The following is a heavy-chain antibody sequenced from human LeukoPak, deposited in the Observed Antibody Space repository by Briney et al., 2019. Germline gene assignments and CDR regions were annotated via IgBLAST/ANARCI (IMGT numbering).Heavy chain of an antibody. CDR1: GFTFSTYS. V-gene: IGHV4-34*01. D-gene: IGHD6-19*01. CDR3: ARGRGRSGWYWVY. J-gene: IGHJ4*02. CDR2: INHSGST. Sequence: GSLRLSCAASGFTFSTYSMNWVRQAPGKGLEWIGEINHSGSTNYNPSLKSRVTISVDTSKNQFSLKLSSVTAADTAVYYCARGRGRSGWYWVYWGQGTLVTVSS.